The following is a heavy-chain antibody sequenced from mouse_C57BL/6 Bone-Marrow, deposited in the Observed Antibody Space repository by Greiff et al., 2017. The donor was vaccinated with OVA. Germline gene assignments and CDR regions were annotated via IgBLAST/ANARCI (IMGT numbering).Heavy chain of an antibody. CDR3: ARPGVSFAY. D-gene: IGHD4-1*01. V-gene: IGHV1-81*01. CDR1: GYTFTSYG. J-gene: IGHJ3*01. Sequence: QVQLQQSGAELARPGASVKLSCKASGYTFTSYGISWVKQRTGQGLEWIGEIYPRSGNTYYNEKFKGKATLTADKSSSTAYMELRSLTSEDSAVYFGARPGVSFAYWGQGTLVTVSA. CDR2: IYPRSGNT.